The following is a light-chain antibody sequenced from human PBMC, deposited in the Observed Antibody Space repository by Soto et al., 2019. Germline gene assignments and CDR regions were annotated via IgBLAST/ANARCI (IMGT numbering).Light chain of an antibody. Sequence: QSVLTQPRSVSAAPGQKVTISCYGSSSNIGNNYVSWYQQLPGTAPKLLIYDNNKRPSGIPDRFSGSKSGTSATLGITGLQTGDEADYYCGTWDSSLSAVVFGGGTKLTVL. CDR1: SSNIGNNY. CDR2: DNN. CDR3: GTWDSSLSAVV. V-gene: IGLV1-51*01. J-gene: IGLJ2*01.